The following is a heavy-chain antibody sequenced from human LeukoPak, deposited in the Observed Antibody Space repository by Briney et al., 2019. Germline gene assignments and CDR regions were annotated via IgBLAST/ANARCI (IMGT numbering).Heavy chain of an antibody. CDR2: ISYRADTP. V-gene: IGHV3-11*01. J-gene: IGHJ4*02. CDR3: ASGYRSGYHY. CDR1: GFTFSDFF. Sequence: PGGSLRLSCVASGFTFSDFFMSWIRQAPRKGLEWISFISYRADTPYYADSVKGRFTISRDNAKNSVFLQMNSLRVEDTAVYYCASGYRSGYHYWGQGTLVSVSS. D-gene: IGHD2-8*02.